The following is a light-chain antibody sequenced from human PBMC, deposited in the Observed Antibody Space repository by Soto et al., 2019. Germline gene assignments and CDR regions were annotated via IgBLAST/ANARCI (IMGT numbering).Light chain of an antibody. Sequence: DIRMNHSPSTLSASVGDRVTITCRASHSISIWLAWYQQKPGKAPKILIYKASSLESGVPSRFSGSGSGTEFTLTISSLQPEDFATYYCQQLNSYPRTFGQGTKVDIK. J-gene: IGKJ1*01. CDR1: HSISIW. CDR2: KAS. CDR3: QQLNSYPRT. V-gene: IGKV1-5*03.